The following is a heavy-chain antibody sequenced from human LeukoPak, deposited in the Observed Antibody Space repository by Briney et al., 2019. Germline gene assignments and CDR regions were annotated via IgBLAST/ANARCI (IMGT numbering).Heavy chain of an antibody. CDR1: GGSISSYY. CDR3: ARGGYSYGYGY. D-gene: IGHD5-18*01. V-gene: IGHV4-59*01. CDR2: IYYSGST. Sequence: PLETLSLTCTVSGGSISSYYWSWIRQPPGKGLEWIGYIYYSGSTNYNPSLKSRVTISVDTSKNQFSLKLSSVTAADTAVYYCARGGYSYGYGYWGQGTLVTVSS. J-gene: IGHJ4*02.